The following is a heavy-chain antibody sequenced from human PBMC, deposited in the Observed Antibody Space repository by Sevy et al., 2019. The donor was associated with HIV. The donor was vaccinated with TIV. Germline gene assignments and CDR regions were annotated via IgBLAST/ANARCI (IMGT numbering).Heavy chain of an antibody. CDR2: ISGSGGST. D-gene: IGHD3-22*01. CDR3: AKDRSYYDSSGPPSHFDY. CDR1: GFTFSSYA. V-gene: IGHV3-23*01. J-gene: IGHJ4*02. Sequence: GGYLRLSCAASGFTFSSYAMSWVRQAPGKGLEWVSAISGSGGSTYYADSVKGRFTISRDNSKNTLYLQMNSLRAEDTAVYYCAKDRSYYDSSGPPSHFDYWGQGTLVTVSS.